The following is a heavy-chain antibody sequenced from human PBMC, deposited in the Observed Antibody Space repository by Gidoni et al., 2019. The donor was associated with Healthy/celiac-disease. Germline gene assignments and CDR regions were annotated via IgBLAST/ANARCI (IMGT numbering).Heavy chain of an antibody. CDR2: ISSSGSTI. Sequence: QVQLVESGRGLVKPGGSLRLSCAASGFTFSDYYMSWIRQAPGKGLEWVSYISSSGSTIYYADSVKGRFTISRDNAKNSLYLQMNSLRAEDTAVYYCARDGVDPLSPGDYDPPYYYYYMDVWGKGTTVTVSS. D-gene: IGHD4-17*01. J-gene: IGHJ6*03. CDR3: ARDGVDPLSPGDYDPPYYYYYMDV. V-gene: IGHV3-11*01. CDR1: GFTFSDYY.